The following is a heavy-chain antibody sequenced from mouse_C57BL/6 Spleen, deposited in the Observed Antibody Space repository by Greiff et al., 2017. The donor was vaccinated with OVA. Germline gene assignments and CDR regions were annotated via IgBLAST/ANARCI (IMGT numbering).Heavy chain of an antibody. D-gene: IGHD1-1*01. J-gene: IGHJ4*01. CDR2: IDPSDSET. CDR1: GYTFTSYW. Sequence: QVQLQQPGAELVRPGSSVKLSCKASGYTFTSYWMHWVKQRPIQGLEWIGNIDPSDSETHYNQKFKDKATLTVDKSSSTAYMQLSSLTSEDSGVYYCARNPHYYYGSSGAMDYWGQGTSVTVSS. V-gene: IGHV1-52*01. CDR3: ARNPHYYYGSSGAMDY.